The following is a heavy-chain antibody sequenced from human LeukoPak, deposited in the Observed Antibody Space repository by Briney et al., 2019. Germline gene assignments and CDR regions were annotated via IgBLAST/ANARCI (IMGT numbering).Heavy chain of an antibody. V-gene: IGHV4-4*02. J-gene: IGHJ3*02. D-gene: IGHD5-18*01. CDR1: GGSISSSNW. CDR3: AYIERGYSYGLDAFDI. CDR2: IYRSGST. Sequence: SETLSLTCAVSGGSISSSNWWSWVRQPPGKGLEWIGEIYRSGSTNYNPSLKSRVTISVDKSKNQFSLKLSSVTAADTAVYYCAYIERGYSYGLDAFDIWGQGTMVTVSS.